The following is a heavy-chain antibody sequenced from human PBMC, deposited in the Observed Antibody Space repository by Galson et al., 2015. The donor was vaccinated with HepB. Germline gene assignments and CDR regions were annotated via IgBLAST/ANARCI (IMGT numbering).Heavy chain of an antibody. D-gene: IGHD3-22*01. CDR3: ARDRVVSSPDSSNYPPAERIYYYYGMDV. Sequence: SLRLSCAASGFTFNDYAMHWVRQAPGKGLQYVSVINNNGDNTYYANSVKGRFTISRDNSKNTLYLQMVSLRGEDTAVYYCARDRVVSSPDSSNYPPAERIYYYYGMDVWGQGTTVTVSS. CDR1: GFTFNDYA. CDR2: INNNGDNT. J-gene: IGHJ6*02. V-gene: IGHV3-64*01.